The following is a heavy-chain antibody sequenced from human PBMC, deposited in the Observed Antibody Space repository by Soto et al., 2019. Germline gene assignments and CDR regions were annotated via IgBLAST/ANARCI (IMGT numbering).Heavy chain of an antibody. CDR1: GGSISSSSHY. CDR3: ARSGGSGSYFDY. Sequence: SETLSLTCTVSGGSISSSSHYWGWIRQPPGKGLEWIGTIYHSGSTYYNPSLKSRVTISVDTSGNQFSLKLSSVTAADTSVFYCARSGGSGSYFDYWGQGTLVTVSS. J-gene: IGHJ4*02. V-gene: IGHV4-39*01. D-gene: IGHD3-10*01. CDR2: IYHSGST.